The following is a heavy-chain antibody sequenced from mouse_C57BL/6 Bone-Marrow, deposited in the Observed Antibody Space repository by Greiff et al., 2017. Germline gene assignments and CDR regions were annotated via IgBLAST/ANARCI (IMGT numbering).Heavy chain of an antibody. CDR1: GYAFTNYL. D-gene: IGHD1-1*01. CDR2: INPGSGGT. J-gene: IGHJ3*01. Sequence: QVQLKESGAELVRPGTSVKVSCKASGYAFTNYLIEWVKQRPGQGLEWIGVINPGSGGTNYNEKFKGKATLTADKSSSTAYMQLSSLTSEDSAVYSCAREVLRSPFAYWGQGTLVTVSA. CDR3: AREVLRSPFAY. V-gene: IGHV1-54*01.